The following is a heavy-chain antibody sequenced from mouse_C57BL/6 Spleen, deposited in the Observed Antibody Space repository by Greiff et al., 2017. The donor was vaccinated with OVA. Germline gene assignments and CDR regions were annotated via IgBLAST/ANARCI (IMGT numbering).Heavy chain of an antibody. V-gene: IGHV3-6*01. CDR1: GYSITSCYY. Sequence: EVKLVESGPGLVKPSQSLSLTCSVTGYSITSCYYWNWIRQFPGNKLEWMGYISYDGSNNYNPSLKNRISITRDTSKNQFFLKLNSVTTEDTATYYCARDRPYDYDWYFDVWGTGTTVTVSS. CDR2: ISYDGSN. J-gene: IGHJ1*03. CDR3: ARDRPYDYDWYFDV. D-gene: IGHD2-4*01.